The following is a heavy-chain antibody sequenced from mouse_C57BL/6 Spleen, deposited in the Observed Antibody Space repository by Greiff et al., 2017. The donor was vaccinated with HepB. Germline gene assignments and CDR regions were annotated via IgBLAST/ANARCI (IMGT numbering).Heavy chain of an antibody. J-gene: IGHJ2*01. CDR1: GYAFSSSW. CDR2: IYPGDGDT. V-gene: IGHV1-82*01. Sequence: VQVVESGPELVKPGASVKISCKASGYAFSSSWMNWVKQRPGKGLEWIGRIYPGDGDTNYNGKFKGKATLTADKSSRTAYRQRSSRTSEDSAVYVGARAKGSPVDEWGKGNTRTVSA. CDR3: ARAKGSPVDE.